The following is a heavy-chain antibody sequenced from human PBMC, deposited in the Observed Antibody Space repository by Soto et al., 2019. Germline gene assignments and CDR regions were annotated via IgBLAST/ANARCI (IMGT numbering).Heavy chain of an antibody. V-gene: IGHV2-26*01. Sequence: QVTLKESGPVLVKPTEPLTLTCTVSGFSLSNARMGVSWIRQPPGKALEWLAHIFSNDEKTYSSSLKSRLTFPKDTSKSQVILTMTNIDPVDTATDDCARTSVDHYSGYDPTTARFDYWGQGTLVTVSS. J-gene: IGHJ4*02. CDR2: IFSNDEK. CDR1: GFSLSNARMG. D-gene: IGHD5-12*01. CDR3: ARTSVDHYSGYDPTTARFDY.